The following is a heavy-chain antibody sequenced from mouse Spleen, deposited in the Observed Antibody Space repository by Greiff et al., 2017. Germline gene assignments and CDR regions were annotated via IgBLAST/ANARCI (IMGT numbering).Heavy chain of an antibody. V-gene: IGHV2-2*01. CDR1: GFSLTSYG. J-gene: IGHJ4*01. CDR2: IWSGGST. CDR3: ARYGATVAYYAMDY. D-gene: IGHD1-1*01. Sequence: VQLQESGPGLVQPSQSLSITCTVSGFSLTSYGVHWVRQSPGKGLEWLGVIWSGGSTDYNAAFISRLSISKDNSKSQVFFKMNSLQADDTAIYYCARYGATVAYYAMDYWGQGTSVTVSS.